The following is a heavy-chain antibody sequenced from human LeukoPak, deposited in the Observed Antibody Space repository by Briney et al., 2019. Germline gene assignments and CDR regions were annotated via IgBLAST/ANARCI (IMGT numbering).Heavy chain of an antibody. J-gene: IGHJ6*03. CDR1: GFTFSSYS. CDR2: ISSSSSTI. Sequence: GGSLRLSCAASGFTFSSYSMNWVRQAPGKGLEWVSYISSSSSTIYYADSVKGRFTISRDNAKNSLYLQMSSLRAEDTAVYYCARDFYYYDSSGYRYYYYYMDVWGKGTTVTVSS. V-gene: IGHV3-48*04. CDR3: ARDFYYYDSSGYRYYYYYMDV. D-gene: IGHD3-22*01.